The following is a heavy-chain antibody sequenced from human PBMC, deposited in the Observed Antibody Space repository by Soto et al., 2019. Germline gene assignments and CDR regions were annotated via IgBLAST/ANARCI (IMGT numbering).Heavy chain of an antibody. J-gene: IGHJ5*02. CDR3: ARAWGYCSGGSCYTNCLDP. D-gene: IGHD2-15*01. Sequence: GASVKVSCKASGYTFTSYYMHWVRQAPGQGLEWMGIINPSGGSTSYAQKFQGRVTMTRDTSTSTVYMELSSLRSEDTAVYYCARAWGYCSGGSCYTNCLDPWGQGTLVTLSS. V-gene: IGHV1-46*03. CDR1: GYTFTSYY. CDR2: INPSGGST.